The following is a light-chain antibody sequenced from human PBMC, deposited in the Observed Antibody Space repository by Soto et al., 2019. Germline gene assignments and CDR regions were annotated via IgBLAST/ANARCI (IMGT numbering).Light chain of an antibody. CDR3: QQSYSTPLT. J-gene: IGKJ4*01. CDR2: DAS. V-gene: IGKV1-39*01. Sequence: DILMTQSPSSLSASVGDRVTITCRASQSISNFLNWYQQKPGKAPKLLIYDASSLQSGVPARFSGSGSGTDFTLTISSLQPEDFATYFCQQSYSTPLTFGGETKVEIK. CDR1: QSISNF.